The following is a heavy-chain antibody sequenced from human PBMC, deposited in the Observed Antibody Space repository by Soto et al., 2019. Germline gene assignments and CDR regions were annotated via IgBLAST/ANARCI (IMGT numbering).Heavy chain of an antibody. CDR1: GFTFSSYG. Sequence: QVQLVESGGGVVQPGRSLRLSCAASGFTFSSYGMHWVRQAPGKGLEWVAVISYDGSNKYYADSVKGRFTNSRDNSKNTLYLQMNSLRAEDTAVYYCAKDKHSVVVTAPFDYWGQGTLVTVSS. D-gene: IGHD2-21*02. V-gene: IGHV3-30*18. CDR2: ISYDGSNK. J-gene: IGHJ4*02. CDR3: AKDKHSVVVTAPFDY.